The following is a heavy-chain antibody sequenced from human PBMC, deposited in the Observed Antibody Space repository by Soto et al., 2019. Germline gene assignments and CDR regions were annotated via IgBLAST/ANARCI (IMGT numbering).Heavy chain of an antibody. CDR2: IIPIFPTP. CDR3: ARDKDRLQLAENYWDAMDG. CDR1: GGTFGNSA. J-gene: IGHJ6*02. Sequence: QVQLVQSGAEVKKPGSSVTVSCKASGGTFGNSAISWVRQAPGQGLEWMGGIIPIFPTPNYAQKFQGRVKFPADEATTRAYMELTSLRSEDTAGYYCARDKDRLQLAENYWDAMDGWGQRHTVPVSS. V-gene: IGHV1-69*13. D-gene: IGHD5-12*01.